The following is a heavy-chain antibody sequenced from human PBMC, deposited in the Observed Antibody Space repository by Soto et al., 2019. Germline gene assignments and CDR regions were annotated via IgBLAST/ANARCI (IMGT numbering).Heavy chain of an antibody. Sequence: QVQLVESGGGLVKPGGSLRLSCAASGFTFSDYYMSWIRQAPGKGLEWVSYISSSSSYTNYADSVKGRFTISRDNAKNSLYLQMNSLRAEDTAVYYCARDHLSIAAAGTWGQGTLVTVSS. CDR1: GFTFSDYY. V-gene: IGHV3-11*05. CDR2: ISSSSSYT. D-gene: IGHD6-13*01. J-gene: IGHJ4*02. CDR3: ARDHLSIAAAGT.